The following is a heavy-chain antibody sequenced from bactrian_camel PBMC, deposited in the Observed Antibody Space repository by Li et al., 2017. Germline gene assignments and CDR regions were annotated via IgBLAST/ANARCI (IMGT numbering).Heavy chain of an antibody. J-gene: IGHJ4*01. CDR1: GFAFDDHD. V-gene: IGHV3S63*01. CDR2: TISSERST. Sequence: VQLVESGGGAVQAGGSPRLACAASGFAFDDHDMGWFRQAHGDGCELVSTISSERSTYYADSVKGRFTISRDNDKGTLYLQMNLLEPADTAMYYCAIGRLGESGLTGQGTQVTVS. D-gene: IGHD1*01.